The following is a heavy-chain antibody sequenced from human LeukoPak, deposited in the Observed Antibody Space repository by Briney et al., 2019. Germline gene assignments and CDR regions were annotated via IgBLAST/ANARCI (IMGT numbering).Heavy chain of an antibody. CDR3: ARDRVETIWTYHPMFDS. CDR1: GFTFSVHW. V-gene: IGHV3-74*01. D-gene: IGHD1-7*01. CDR2: INSDQSDT. Sequence: PGGSLRLSCAASGFTFSVHWMHWVRQASGKGPVWVSRINSDQSDTTYADSVKGRFTISRDNAKNTLYLQMNNLRAEDTAVYFCARDRVETIWTYHPMFDSWGQGTLVTVSS. J-gene: IGHJ4*02.